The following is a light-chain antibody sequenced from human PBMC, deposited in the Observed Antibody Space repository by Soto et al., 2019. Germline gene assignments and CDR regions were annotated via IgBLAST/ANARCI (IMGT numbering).Light chain of an antibody. CDR2: DVS. Sequence: QSVLTQPASVSGSPGQSFTIPCTGSSSDVGAYHSVSWYQQHPGKAPKLIIFDVSNRPSGVSNRVSGSKSGNTASLTISGLQAEDEADYYCSSFTDTGTVMFGVGTKLTVL. CDR3: SSFTDTGTVM. J-gene: IGLJ3*02. CDR1: SSDVGAYHS. V-gene: IGLV2-14*03.